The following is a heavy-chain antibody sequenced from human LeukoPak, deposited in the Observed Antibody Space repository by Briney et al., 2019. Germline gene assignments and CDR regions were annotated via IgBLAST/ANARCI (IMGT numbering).Heavy chain of an antibody. V-gene: IGHV3-30*02. CDR2: IRYDGSNK. CDR1: GFTFSSYG. Sequence: GGSLRLSCAASGFTFSSYGMHWVRQAPGKGLEWVAFIRYDGSNKYYADSVKGRFTISRDNSKNTLYLQMNSLRAEDTAVYYCAKDAIAAAGFFDYWGQGTLVTVSS. J-gene: IGHJ4*02. D-gene: IGHD6-13*01. CDR3: AKDAIAAAGFFDY.